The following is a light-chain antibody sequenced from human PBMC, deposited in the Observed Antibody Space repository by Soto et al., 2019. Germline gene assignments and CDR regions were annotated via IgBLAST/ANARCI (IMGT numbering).Light chain of an antibody. CDR3: SSFTSINTWV. V-gene: IGLV2-14*01. CDR1: SGDVGGYNY. CDR2: EVS. J-gene: IGLJ7*01. Sequence: QSALTQPASVSGSPGQSITISCTGTSGDVGGYNYVSWYQQHPGKAPKLMIYEVSNRPSGVSNRFSGSKSGNTASLTISGLQAEDEADYYCSSFTSINTWVFGGGTQLTVL.